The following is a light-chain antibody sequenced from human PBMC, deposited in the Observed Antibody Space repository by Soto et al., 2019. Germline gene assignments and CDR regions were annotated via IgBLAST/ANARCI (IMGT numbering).Light chain of an antibody. J-gene: IGKJ2*01. CDR3: QHYNSYSNT. Sequence: DIQMTQSPSTLSASVGDRVTITCRASQSISSWLAWYQQKPGKAPKLLIYKASSLESGVPSRFSGSGSATEFTLNISSLQPDDFATYYCQHYNSYSNTFGQGTKLE. CDR1: QSISSW. V-gene: IGKV1-5*03. CDR2: KAS.